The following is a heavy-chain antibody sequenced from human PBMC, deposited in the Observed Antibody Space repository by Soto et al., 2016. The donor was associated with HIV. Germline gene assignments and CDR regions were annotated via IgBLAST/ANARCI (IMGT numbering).Heavy chain of an antibody. CDR2: ISGSGGSI. Sequence: EVQLLESGGDLIQPGGSLRLSCAASGFTFSSYAMSWVRQAPGKGLEWVSAISGSGGSIYYADSVKGRFTISRDNSKNTLYLQMNSLRAEDTAIYYCAKHGLFDYWGQGTLVTVSS. CDR1: GFTFSSYA. J-gene: IGHJ4*02. CDR3: AKHGLFDY. V-gene: IGHV3-23*01.